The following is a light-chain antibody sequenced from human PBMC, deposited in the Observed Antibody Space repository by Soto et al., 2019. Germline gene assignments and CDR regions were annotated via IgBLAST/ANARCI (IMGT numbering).Light chain of an antibody. J-gene: IGKJ5*01. CDR3: QQRTNWPSST. Sequence: EIVLTQSPATLSLSPGERATLSCRASQSVNSYLAWYQQRPGQAPRLLIHDASSRATGIPARFSGSGSGTDFTLTISSLEPEDFAVYYCQQRTNWPSSTFGQGTRLVIK. CDR1: QSVNSY. CDR2: DAS. V-gene: IGKV3-11*01.